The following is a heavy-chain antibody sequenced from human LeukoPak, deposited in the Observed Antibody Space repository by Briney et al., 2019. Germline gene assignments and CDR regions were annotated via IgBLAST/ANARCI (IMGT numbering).Heavy chain of an antibody. CDR1: GNSISSGYY. CDR3: AGQHDSNGYYFY. CDR2: IYHTGST. J-gene: IGHJ4*02. V-gene: IGHV4-38-2*01. D-gene: IGHD3-22*01. Sequence: SETLSLTCAVTGNSISSGYYWGWIRQPPGKGLEWIGSIYHTGSTYYNPSLKSRVTISVDTSKNRFSLKLSSVTAADTAVYYCAGQHDSNGYYFYWGRGILVTVSS.